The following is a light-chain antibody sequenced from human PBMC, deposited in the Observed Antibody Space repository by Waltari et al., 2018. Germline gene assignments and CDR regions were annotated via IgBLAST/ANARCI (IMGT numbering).Light chain of an antibody. J-gene: IGKJ4*01. V-gene: IGKV1-12*01. CDR2: AVS. Sequence: DIQMTQSPSSVSASVGDRVTITCRASRDISSWLAWYQQKPGTAPKLLINAVSSLQSGVPSRFGGSGSVTYFTLTISSLQPEDFAIYYCQQGHGLPLTFGGGTKVEIK. CDR3: QQGHGLPLT. CDR1: RDISSW.